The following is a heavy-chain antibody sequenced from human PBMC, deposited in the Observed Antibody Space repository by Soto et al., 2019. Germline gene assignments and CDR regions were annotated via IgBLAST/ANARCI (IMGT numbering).Heavy chain of an antibody. CDR2: IIADNGNT. V-gene: IGHV1-3*01. CDR3: AKILSMVTSYYYGMDV. Sequence: ASVKVSCKASGYTFTNYAVHWLRQAPGQRLEWMGWIIADNGNTKYSQKFQGRITITRDTSASTAYMELSSLRDDDTAVYYCAKILSMVTSYYYGMDVWGHGTTVTVSS. CDR1: GYTFTNYA. D-gene: IGHD4-17*01. J-gene: IGHJ6*02.